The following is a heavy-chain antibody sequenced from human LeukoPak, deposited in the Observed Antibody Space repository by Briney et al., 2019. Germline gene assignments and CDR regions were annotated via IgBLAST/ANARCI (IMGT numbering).Heavy chain of an antibody. CDR1: GFTFSSYA. D-gene: IGHD5-12*01. CDR2: ISGSGGNT. Sequence: GGSLRLSCAASGFTFSSYAMSWVRQAPGKGLEWVSGISGSGGNTYYADSVKGRFTISRDNSKNTLSLQMNSLRAEDTAVYFCARHSGYDPVIASPLDYWGQGTLVTVSS. V-gene: IGHV3-23*01. J-gene: IGHJ4*02. CDR3: ARHSGYDPVIASPLDY.